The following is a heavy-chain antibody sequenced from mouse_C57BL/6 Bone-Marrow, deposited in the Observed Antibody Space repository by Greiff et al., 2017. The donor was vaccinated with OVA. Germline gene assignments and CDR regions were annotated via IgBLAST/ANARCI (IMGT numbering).Heavy chain of an antibody. D-gene: IGHD1-1*01. CDR1: GYTFPGSW. V-gene: IGHV1-9*01. J-gene: IGHJ2*01. CDR2: ILPGSGST. CDR3: ARDGSYFDY. Sequence: VQVLPSGAELIKPVASVTLSCTSTGYTFPGSWLSLVTQTPGHVLSWIGEILPGSGSTNYNEKFKGKATFTADTSSNTAYMQLSSLTTEDSAIYYCARDGSYFDYWGQGTTLTVSS.